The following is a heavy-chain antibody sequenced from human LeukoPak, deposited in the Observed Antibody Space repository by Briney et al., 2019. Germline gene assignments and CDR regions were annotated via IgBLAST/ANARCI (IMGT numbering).Heavy chain of an antibody. CDR3: ARSLSIAARGGWFDP. CDR1: GGSISSGDYY. V-gene: IGHV4-61*02. Sequence: NPSQTLSLTCTVSGGSISSGDYYWSWIRQPAGKGLEWIGRIYTSGSTNYNPSLKSRVTISVDTSKNQFSLKLSSVTAADTAVYYCARSLSIAARGGWFDPWGQGTLVTVSS. J-gene: IGHJ5*02. CDR2: IYTSGST. D-gene: IGHD6-6*01.